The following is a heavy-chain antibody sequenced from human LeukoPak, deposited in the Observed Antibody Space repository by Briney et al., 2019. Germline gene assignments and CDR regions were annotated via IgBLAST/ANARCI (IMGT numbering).Heavy chain of an antibody. CDR1: GFIFTGYY. CDR3: ARESDRKYSSGWYLLFDY. CDR2: INPNSGGT. D-gene: IGHD6-19*01. J-gene: IGHJ4*02. Sequence: ASVKVSCKASGFIFTGYYMHWVRQAPGQGLEWMGWINPNSGGTNYAQKFQGRVTMTRDTSISTAYMELSRLRSDDTAVYYCARESDRKYSSGWYLLFDYWGQGTLVTVSS. V-gene: IGHV1-2*02.